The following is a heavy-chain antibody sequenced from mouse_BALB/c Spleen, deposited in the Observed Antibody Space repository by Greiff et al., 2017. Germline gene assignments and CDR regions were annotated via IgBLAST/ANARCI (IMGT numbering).Heavy chain of an antibody. Sequence: QVQLKESGAELVKPGASVKLSCKASGYTFTSYYMYWVKQRPGQGLEWIGEINPSNGGTNFNEKFKSKATLTVDKSSSTAYMQLSSLTSEDSAVYYCTSYGYDWYFDVWGAGTTVTVSS. CDR2: INPSNGGT. J-gene: IGHJ1*01. D-gene: IGHD2-2*01. CDR3: TSYGYDWYFDV. V-gene: IGHV1S81*02. CDR1: GYTFTSYY.